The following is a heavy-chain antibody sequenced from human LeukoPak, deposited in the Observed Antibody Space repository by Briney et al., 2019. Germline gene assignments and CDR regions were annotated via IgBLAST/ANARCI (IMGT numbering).Heavy chain of an antibody. J-gene: IGHJ4*02. CDR1: GFTFSSYA. D-gene: IGHD3-22*01. CDR2: IWYDGSNK. V-gene: IGHV3-33*08. Sequence: GGSLRLSCAASGFTFSSYAMSWVRQAPGKGLEWVAVIWYDGSNKYYADSVKGRFTISRDNSKNTLYLQMNSLRAEDTAVYYCARDSYYDSSGYYPEANFDYWGQGTLVTVSS. CDR3: ARDSYYDSSGYYPEANFDY.